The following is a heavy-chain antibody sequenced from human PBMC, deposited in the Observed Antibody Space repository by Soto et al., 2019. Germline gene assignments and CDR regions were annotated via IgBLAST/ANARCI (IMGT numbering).Heavy chain of an antibody. CDR3: AREKSSGNYNDY. CDR2: MNPNSGNT. D-gene: IGHD3-22*01. Sequence: QVQLVQSGAEVKKPGASVKVSCKASGYTFTSYDINWVRQATGQGLEWMGWMNPNSGNTGYAQKFRGRVTMTRNTSISTAYMALSSLRSEDTAVYYLAREKSSGNYNDYWGQGTLVTVSS. V-gene: IGHV1-8*01. CDR1: GYTFTSYD. J-gene: IGHJ4*02.